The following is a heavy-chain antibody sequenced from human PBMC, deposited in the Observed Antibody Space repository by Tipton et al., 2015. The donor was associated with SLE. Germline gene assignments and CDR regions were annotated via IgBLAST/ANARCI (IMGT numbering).Heavy chain of an antibody. V-gene: IGHV4-39*07. J-gene: IGHJ5*02. CDR2: IYYSWST. D-gene: IGHD1-26*01. Sequence: TLSLTCTVSGGSISSSSYYWGWFRQPPGKGLEWIGCIYYSWSTYYNPSLKSRVTISVDTSKNQFSLKLSSVAAADTAVYYCARDNGGSYYDPTPWGQGTLVTVSS. CDR1: GGSISSSSYY. CDR3: ARDNGGSYYDPTP.